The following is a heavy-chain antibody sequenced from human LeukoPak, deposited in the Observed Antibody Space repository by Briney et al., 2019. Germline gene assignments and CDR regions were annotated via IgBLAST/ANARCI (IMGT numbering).Heavy chain of an antibody. V-gene: IGHV3-30-3*01. CDR3: AREYSSSWRHDAFDI. Sequence: GGSLRLSCAASGFTFSSYAMHWVRQAPGKGLEWVAVISYDGSNKYYADSVKGRFTISRDNSKNTLYLQMNSLRAEDTAVYYCAREYSSSWRHDAFDIWGQGTMVTVSS. CDR2: ISYDGSNK. D-gene: IGHD6-13*01. CDR1: GFTFSSYA. J-gene: IGHJ3*02.